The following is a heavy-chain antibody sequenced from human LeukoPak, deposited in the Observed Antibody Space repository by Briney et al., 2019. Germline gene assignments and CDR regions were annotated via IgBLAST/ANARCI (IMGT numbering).Heavy chain of an antibody. CDR3: ARGTAVADLDY. D-gene: IGHD6-19*01. Sequence: SETLSLTCTVFGGSISSYYWSWIRQPAGKGLEWIGRIYTSGSTNCNPSLKSRVTMSVDTSKNQFSLKLSSVTAADTAVYYCARGTAVADLDYWGQGTLVTVSS. J-gene: IGHJ4*02. CDR2: IYTSGST. V-gene: IGHV4-4*07. CDR1: GGSISSYY.